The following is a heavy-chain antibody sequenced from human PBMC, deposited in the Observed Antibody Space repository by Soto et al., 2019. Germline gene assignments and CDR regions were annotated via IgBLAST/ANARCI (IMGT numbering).Heavy chain of an antibody. D-gene: IGHD4-17*01. Sequence: SETLSLTCTVSGGSISSGNYYWSWIRQHPGKGLEWIGYIYYSGSTYYNPSLKSRVTISVDTPKNQYSLRLGSVTAADTAVYYCARTTVNTFIDSLNWYFDLWGRGTLVTVSS. J-gene: IGHJ2*01. V-gene: IGHV4-31*03. CDR2: IYYSGST. CDR3: ARTTVNTFIDSLNWYFDL. CDR1: GGSISSGNYY.